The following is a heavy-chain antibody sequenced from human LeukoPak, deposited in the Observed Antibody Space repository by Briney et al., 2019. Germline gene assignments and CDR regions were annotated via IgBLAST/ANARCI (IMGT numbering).Heavy chain of an antibody. D-gene: IGHD3-3*01. CDR2: IYYSGST. Sequence: SETLSLTCTVSGGSISSYYWSWIRQPPGKGLEWIGNIYYSGSTNYNPSLKSRVTISVDTSKNQFSLKLSSVTAADTALYYCANPPRAVGSNGRGYGCWGQGTLVTVSS. CDR3: ANPPRAVGSNGRGYGC. CDR1: GGSISSYY. V-gene: IGHV4-59*08. J-gene: IGHJ4*02.